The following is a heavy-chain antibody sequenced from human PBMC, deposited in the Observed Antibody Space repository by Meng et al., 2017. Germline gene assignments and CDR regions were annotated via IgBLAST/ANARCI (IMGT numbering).Heavy chain of an antibody. Sequence: GGSLRLSCAASGFTVSSNYMTWVRQAPGKGLEWLSVIYSGGSTYYADSVKGRFTISRDNSKNTLYLQMNSLRAEDTAVYYCARGGGGYYDSSGYYYGDYWGQGTLVTVSS. CDR3: ARGGGGYYDSSGYYYGDY. D-gene: IGHD3-22*01. V-gene: IGHV3-53*05. CDR1: GFTVSSNY. CDR2: IYSGGST. J-gene: IGHJ4*02.